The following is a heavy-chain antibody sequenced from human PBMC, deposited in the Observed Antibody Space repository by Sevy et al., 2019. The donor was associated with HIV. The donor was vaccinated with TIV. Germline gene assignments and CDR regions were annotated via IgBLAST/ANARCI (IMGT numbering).Heavy chain of an antibody. V-gene: IGHV4-59*01. CDR1: GGSISSYY. J-gene: IGHJ4*02. CDR3: ARGVCGYGYWGEFDY. CDR2: IYYSGAT. Sequence: SESLSLTCTVSGGSISSYYWNWIRQAPGKGLEWIGYIYYSGATNYNPSLKTRATISVDTSNNQFSLRLTSVTAADTAVYFCARGVCGYGYWGEFDYWGQGTLVTVSS. D-gene: IGHD5-18*01.